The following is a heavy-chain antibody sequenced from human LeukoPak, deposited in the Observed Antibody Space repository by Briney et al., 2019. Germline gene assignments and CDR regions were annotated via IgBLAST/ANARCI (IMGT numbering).Heavy chain of an antibody. CDR3: VKGGRYTYGPFDY. V-gene: IGHV3-64D*09. J-gene: IGHJ4*01. Sequence: GGSLRLSCSASGFPFSSYAMHWVRQAPGKGPEYVSAISSNGRSTYYTDSLKGRFTISRDNSKNTLYLQMSSLRTEDTAVYYCVKGGRYTYGPFDYWGREPWAPSPQ. CDR1: GFPFSSYA. CDR2: ISSNGRST. D-gene: IGHD5-18*01.